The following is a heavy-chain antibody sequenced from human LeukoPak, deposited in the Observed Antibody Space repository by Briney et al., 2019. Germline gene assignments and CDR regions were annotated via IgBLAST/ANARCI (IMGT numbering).Heavy chain of an antibody. V-gene: IGHV4-61*05. J-gene: IGHJ3*02. D-gene: IGHD3-22*01. Sequence: PSETLSLTCTVSGGSISSSSYYWGWIRQPPGKGLEWLGYIYYSGSTNYNPSLKSRVTISVDTSKNQFSLKLSSVTAADTAVYYCARVMDSSGYLDAFDIWGQGTMVTVSS. CDR3: ARVMDSSGYLDAFDI. CDR2: IYYSGST. CDR1: GGSISSSSYY.